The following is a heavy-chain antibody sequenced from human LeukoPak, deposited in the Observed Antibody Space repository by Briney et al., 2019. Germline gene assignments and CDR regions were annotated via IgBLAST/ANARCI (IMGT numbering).Heavy chain of an antibody. J-gene: IGHJ4*02. CDR2: IWYDGSNK. V-gene: IGHV3-33*01. D-gene: IGHD3-10*01. CDR3: ARDGRFGELFNFDY. Sequence: GGFLRLSCAASGFTFSSYGMHWVRQAPGKGLEWVAVIWYDGSNKYYADSVKGRFTISRDNSKNTLYLQMNSLRAEDTAVYYCARDGRFGELFNFDYWGQGTLVTVSS. CDR1: GFTFSSYG.